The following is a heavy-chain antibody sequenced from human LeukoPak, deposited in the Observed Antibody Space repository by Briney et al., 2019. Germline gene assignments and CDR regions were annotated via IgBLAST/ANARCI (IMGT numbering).Heavy chain of an antibody. V-gene: IGHV3-23*01. J-gene: IGHJ3*02. CDR1: GFTFSSYA. CDR3: AKGPLLRFLEWFFGAFDI. CDR2: ISGSGGST. D-gene: IGHD3-3*01. Sequence: GGSLRLSCAASGFTFSSYAMSWVRQAPGKGLEWVSAISGSGGSTYYADSVKGRFTISRDNSKNTLYLQMNSLRAEDTAVYYCAKGPLLRFLEWFFGAFDIWGQGTMVTVSS.